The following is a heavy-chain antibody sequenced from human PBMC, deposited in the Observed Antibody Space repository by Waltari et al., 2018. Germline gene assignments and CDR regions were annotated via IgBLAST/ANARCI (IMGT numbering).Heavy chain of an antibody. CDR3: ASSSSHYYYYGMDV. V-gene: IGHV3-53*01. CDR2: IYSGGST. J-gene: IGHJ6*02. Sequence: EVQLVESGGGLIQPGGSLRLSCAASGFTVSSNYMSWVRRAPGKGLEWVSVIYSGGSTYYADSVKGRFTISRDNSKNTLDLQMNSLRAEDTAVYYCASSSSHYYYYGMDVWGQGTTVTVSS. D-gene: IGHD6-6*01. CDR1: GFTVSSNY.